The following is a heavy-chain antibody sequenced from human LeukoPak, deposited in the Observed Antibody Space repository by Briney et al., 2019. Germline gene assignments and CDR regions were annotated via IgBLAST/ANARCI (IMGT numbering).Heavy chain of an antibody. CDR3: ARPTGYCSGDSCFAPFDQ. Sequence: GRSLRLSCAASGFTFSSYGMHWVRQAPGKGLEWVAVISYDGSNKYYADSVKGRFTISRDNSKNTLYLQMNSLRAEDTAVYYCARPTGYCSGDSCFAPFDQWGQGTLVTVSS. CDR1: GFTFSSYG. V-gene: IGHV3-30*03. J-gene: IGHJ4*02. CDR2: ISYDGSNK. D-gene: IGHD2-15*01.